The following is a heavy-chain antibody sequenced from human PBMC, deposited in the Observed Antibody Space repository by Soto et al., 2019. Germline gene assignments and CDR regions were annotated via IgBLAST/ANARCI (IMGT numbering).Heavy chain of an antibody. V-gene: IGHV3-23*01. Sequence: PWGALRLACAASGFTFSSYTLNWVRQAPGKGLDWVSTITSGGTTYYADSVKGRFTISRDDSKNTLYLQMNSLRAEDTALYYCAKRHTTVATPANYFDYWGQGTLVTVS. CDR3: AKRHTTVATPANYFDY. J-gene: IGHJ4*02. CDR1: GFTFSSYT. CDR2: ITSGGTT. D-gene: IGHD1-1*01.